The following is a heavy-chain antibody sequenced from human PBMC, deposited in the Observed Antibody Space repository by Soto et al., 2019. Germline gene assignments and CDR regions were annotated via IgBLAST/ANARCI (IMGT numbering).Heavy chain of an antibody. CDR3: ARLGDYYQAFAY. CDR2: IYYTGTT. V-gene: IGHV4-59*08. J-gene: IGHJ4*01. Sequence: QVQLKESGPGLVKPSETLSVTCTVSGSPISDHYWSWFRQAPGQGLEWVGYIYYTGTTTYNPSLKRRVTISLDTSKSQFSLILRSVTAADTAVYYCARLGDYYQAFAYWGHGSLVTVS. D-gene: IGHD3-22*01. CDR1: GSPISDHY.